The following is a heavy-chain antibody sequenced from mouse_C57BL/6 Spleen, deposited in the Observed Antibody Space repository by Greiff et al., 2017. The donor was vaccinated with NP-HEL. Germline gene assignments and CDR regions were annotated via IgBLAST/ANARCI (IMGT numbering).Heavy chain of an antibody. D-gene: IGHD1-1*01. CDR3: ALYYYGSSGY. J-gene: IGHJ2*01. CDR2: IGPGSGST. V-gene: IGHV1-77*01. CDR1: GYTFTDYY. Sequence: VKLQESGAELVKPGASVKISCKASGYTFTDYYINWVKQRPGQGLEWIGKIGPGSGSTYYNEKFKGKATITADTSSNTAYLQLSSLTSEDTAVYYCALYYYGSSGYWGQGTTLTVSS.